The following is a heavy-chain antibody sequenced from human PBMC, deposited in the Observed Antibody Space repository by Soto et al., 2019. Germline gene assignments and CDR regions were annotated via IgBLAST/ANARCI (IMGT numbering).Heavy chain of an antibody. CDR2: ISYDGSNK. Sequence: QVQLVESGGGVVQPGRSLRLSCAASGFTFSSYGMHWVRQAPGKGLEWVAVISYDGSNKYYADSVKGRFTISRDNSKNTLYLQMNSLRAEDTAVYYCAKGVGEGATYPFDYWGQGTLVTVSS. D-gene: IGHD1-26*01. CDR3: AKGVGEGATYPFDY. V-gene: IGHV3-30*18. CDR1: GFTFSSYG. J-gene: IGHJ4*02.